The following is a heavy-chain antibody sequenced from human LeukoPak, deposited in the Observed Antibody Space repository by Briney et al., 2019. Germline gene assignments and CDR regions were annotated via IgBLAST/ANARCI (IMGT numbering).Heavy chain of an antibody. CDR1: GFTFSSYA. CDR3: AKEASGSYYRDYFDY. V-gene: IGHV3-23*01. CDR2: ISGSGGST. D-gene: IGHD1-26*01. J-gene: IGHJ4*02. Sequence: PGGSLRLSCAASGFTFSSYAMSWVRQAPGKGLEWVSAISGSGGSTYYADSVKGRFTISRDDSKNTLYLQMNSLRAEDTAVYYCAKEASGSYYRDYFDYWGQGSLVTVPS.